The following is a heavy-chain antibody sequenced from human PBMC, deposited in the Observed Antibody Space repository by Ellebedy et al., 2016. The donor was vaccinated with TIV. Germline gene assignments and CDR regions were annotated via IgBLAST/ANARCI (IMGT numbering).Heavy chain of an antibody. V-gene: IGHV5-51*01. D-gene: IGHD6-13*01. CDR3: ARVGRAAAGTDY. Sequence: ASVKVSCKGSGYSFASHWIGWVRQTPGKGLEWMGAIYPGDSDARYSPSFQGQVTISAVKSTSTAYLQWSSLQASDPATYYCARVGRAAAGTDYWGQGTLVTVSS. J-gene: IGHJ4*02. CDR1: GYSFASHW. CDR2: IYPGDSDA.